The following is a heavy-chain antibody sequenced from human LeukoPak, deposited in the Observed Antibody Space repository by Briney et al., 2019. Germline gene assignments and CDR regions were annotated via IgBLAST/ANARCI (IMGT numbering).Heavy chain of an antibody. V-gene: IGHV3-53*01. CDR1: GFTVSSNY. Sequence: PGGSLRLSCAASGFTVSSNYMSWVRQAPGKGLEWVSVIYSGGSTYYADPAKGRFTISRDDSKNTLYLQMNSLRAEDTAVYYCARGIEVVAASVWGQGTLVTVSS. CDR2: IYSGGST. CDR3: ARGIEVVAASV. J-gene: IGHJ4*02. D-gene: IGHD2-15*01.